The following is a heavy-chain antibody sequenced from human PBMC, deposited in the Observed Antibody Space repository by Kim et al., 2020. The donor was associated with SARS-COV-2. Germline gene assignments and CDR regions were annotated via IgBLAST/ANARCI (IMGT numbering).Heavy chain of an antibody. J-gene: IGHJ6*02. CDR1: GYTFASYA. CDR2: INTNTGNT. V-gene: IGHV7-4-1*02. Sequence: ASVKVSCKASGYTFASYAMNWVRQAPGQGLEWMGWINTNTGNTTYAQGFTGRFVFSLDTSVSTAYLQISSLKAEDTAVYYCARVGSSSRLYYYYGMDVWGQGTTVTVSS. D-gene: IGHD6-13*01. CDR3: ARVGSSSRLYYYYGMDV.